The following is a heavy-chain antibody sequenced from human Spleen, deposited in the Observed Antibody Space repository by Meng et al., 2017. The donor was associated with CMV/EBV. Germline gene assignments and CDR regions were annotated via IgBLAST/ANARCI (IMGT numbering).Heavy chain of an antibody. J-gene: IGHJ4*02. Sequence: WAAAGFSFSSNWMNGVGQAPGKGLEWVANIKQDGSEKYYVDSVKGRFTISRDNAKNSLYLQMNSLRAEDTAVYYCARVDFLYGDFDYWGQGTLVTVSS. CDR1: GFSFSSNW. CDR3: ARVDFLYGDFDY. D-gene: IGHD4-17*01. CDR2: IKQDGSEK. V-gene: IGHV3-7*01.